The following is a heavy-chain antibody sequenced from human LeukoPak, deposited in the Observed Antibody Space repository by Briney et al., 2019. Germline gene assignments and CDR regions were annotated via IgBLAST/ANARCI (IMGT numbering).Heavy chain of an antibody. CDR1: GGSISSSSYY. CDR3: ARGGTVVRGVMVWFDP. CDR2: IYYSGST. Sequence: PSETLSLTCTVSGGSISSSSYYWGWIRQPPGKGLEWIGSIYYSGSTYYNPSLKSRVTISVDTSKNQFSLKLSSVTAADTAVYYCARGGTVVRGVMVWFDPWGQGTLVTVSS. J-gene: IGHJ5*02. D-gene: IGHD3-10*01. V-gene: IGHV4-39*07.